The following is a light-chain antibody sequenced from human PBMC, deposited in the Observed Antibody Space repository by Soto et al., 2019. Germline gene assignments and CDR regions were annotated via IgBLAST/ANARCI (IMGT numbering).Light chain of an antibody. CDR3: QQSYCTRYT. Sequence: QMTQSPSSLSASVGYRVTITCRPSQSITPYLNWYQQKPGKAPKLLISTSATLQGGVPSRFSGSGFGTNFALTITTPHPADFATYFCQQSYCTRYTFGQGTKLEIK. CDR2: TSA. V-gene: IGKV1-39*01. J-gene: IGKJ2*01. CDR1: QSITPY.